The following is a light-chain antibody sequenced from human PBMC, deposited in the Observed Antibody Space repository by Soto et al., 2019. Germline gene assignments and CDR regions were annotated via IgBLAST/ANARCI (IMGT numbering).Light chain of an antibody. CDR2: DVN. CDR3: SSYAGTHIV. CDR1: SSDVGAYDY. Sequence: QSALTQPPSASGSPGQSVAISCTGTSSDVGAYDYVSWYQQHPGKAPKLLIYDVNKRPLGVPDRFSGSKSGNTASLTVSGLQAEDEADYYCSSYAGTHIVFGTGTKLTVL. J-gene: IGLJ1*01. V-gene: IGLV2-8*01.